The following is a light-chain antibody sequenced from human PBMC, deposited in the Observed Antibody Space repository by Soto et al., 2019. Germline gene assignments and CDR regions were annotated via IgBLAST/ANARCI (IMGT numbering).Light chain of an antibody. J-gene: IGLJ3*02. Sequence: QSVLTQPASVSGSPGQSITISCSGTTSDVGGYDVVSWYQQHPGKAPKLMIFEVNQRPSGVSDRFSGSKSGNTASLTISGLQAGDEADYYCCSFAGSSTFWVFGGGTQLTV. CDR2: EVN. CDR3: CSFAGSSTFWV. V-gene: IGLV2-23*02. CDR1: TSDVGGYDV.